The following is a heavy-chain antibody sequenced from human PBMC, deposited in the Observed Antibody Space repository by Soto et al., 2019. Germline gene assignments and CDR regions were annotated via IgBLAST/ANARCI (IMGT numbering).Heavy chain of an antibody. CDR2: ISGSGGST. D-gene: IGHD6-19*01. CDR1: GFTFSSYA. Sequence: PGGSLRLSCAASGFTFSSYAMSWVRQAPGKGLEWVSAISGSGGSTYYADSVKSRFTIARDNSKNTLYLQRNSLRAEDTPVYYCAKDFRDSSGWFVIYFDYWGQGTLVTVSS. J-gene: IGHJ4*02. CDR3: AKDFRDSSGWFVIYFDY. V-gene: IGHV3-23*01.